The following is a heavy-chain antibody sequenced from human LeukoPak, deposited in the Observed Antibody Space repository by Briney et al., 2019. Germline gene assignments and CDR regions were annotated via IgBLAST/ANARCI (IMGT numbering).Heavy chain of an antibody. CDR2: INHSGST. CDR1: GGSFSGYY. J-gene: IGHJ3*02. V-gene: IGHV4-34*01. D-gene: IGHD3-22*01. Sequence: SETLSLTCAVYGGSFSGYYWSWIRQPPGKGLEWIGEINHSGSTNYNPSLKSRVTISVDTSKNQFSLKLSSVTAADTAVYYCARRILKYYYDSSSLAFDIWGQGTMVTVSS. CDR3: ARRILKYYYDSSSLAFDI.